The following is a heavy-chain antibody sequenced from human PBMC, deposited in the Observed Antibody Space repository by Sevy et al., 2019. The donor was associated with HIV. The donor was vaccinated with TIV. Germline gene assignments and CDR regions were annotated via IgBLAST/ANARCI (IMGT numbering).Heavy chain of an antibody. CDR2: IIPIFGTA. CDR3: ARDRIAVAGTGHYYYGMDV. J-gene: IGHJ6*02. CDR1: GGTFSSYA. V-gene: IGHV1-69*13. D-gene: IGHD6-19*01. Sequence: ASVTVSCKASGGTFSSYAISWVRQAPGQGLEWMGGIIPIFGTANYAQKFQGRVTITADESTSTAYMELSRLRSEDTAVYYCARDRIAVAGTGHYYYGMDVWGQATTVTVSS.